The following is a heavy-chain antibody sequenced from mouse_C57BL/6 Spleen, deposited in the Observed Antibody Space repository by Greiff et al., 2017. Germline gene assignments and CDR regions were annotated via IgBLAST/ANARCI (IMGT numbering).Heavy chain of an antibody. V-gene: IGHV5-12*01. Sequence: EVKVVESGGGLVQPGGSLKLSCAASGFTFSDYYMYWVRQTPEQRLEWVAYISHGGGSTYYPATVKGRFTISRDNAKNTLYLQMSRLKSEDTAMYYCARQGYGSFPYYAMDYWGQGTSVTVSS. CDR1: GFTFSDYY. CDR3: ARQGYGSFPYYAMDY. D-gene: IGHD1-1*01. J-gene: IGHJ4*01. CDR2: ISHGGGST.